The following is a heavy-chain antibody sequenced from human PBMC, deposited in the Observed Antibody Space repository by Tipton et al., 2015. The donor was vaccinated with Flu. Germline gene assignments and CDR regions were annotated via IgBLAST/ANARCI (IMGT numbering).Heavy chain of an antibody. V-gene: IGHV4-4*07. D-gene: IGHD3-10*01. CDR2: IYASGST. CDR1: GGSMSSFY. CDR3: ARGSGSGTYVIFEF. J-gene: IGHJ4*02. Sequence: LSCTVSGGSMSSFYWSWIRQPAGKGLEWIGRIYASGSTNYNPSLKSRVTMSVDTSKNQFSLKLTSVTAADTAVYYCARGSGSGTYVIFEFWGQGTLVTVSS.